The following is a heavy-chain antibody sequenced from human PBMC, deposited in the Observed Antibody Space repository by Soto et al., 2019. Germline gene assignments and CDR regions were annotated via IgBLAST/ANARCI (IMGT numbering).Heavy chain of an antibody. CDR1: GDSISSGNKY. CDR3: ARFPSPLDYYYAMDV. CDR2: IFSSGTT. V-gene: IGHV4-30-4*01. J-gene: IGHJ6*02. D-gene: IGHD2-2*03. Sequence: SETLSLTCTVSGDSISSGNKYWSWIRQPPGKGLEWIGYIFSSGTTYYNPSLKSRLTMSLDASQNQFSLKLNSLTDADTAVYFCARFPSPLDYYYAMDVWGQGTTVT.